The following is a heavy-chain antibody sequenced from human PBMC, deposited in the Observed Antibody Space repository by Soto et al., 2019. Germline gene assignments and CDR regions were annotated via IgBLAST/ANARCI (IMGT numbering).Heavy chain of an antibody. CDR1: GGSFSAYY. Sequence: SETLSLTYTVSGGSFSAYYWSWIRQPPGKGLEWIGEINHSGSTNYNPSLKSRVTISVDTSKNQFSLKLSSVTAADTAVYYCARTGGSSDIWGQGTMVTVS. V-gene: IGHV4-34*01. J-gene: IGHJ3*02. D-gene: IGHD3-10*01. CDR2: INHSGST. CDR3: ARTGGSSDI.